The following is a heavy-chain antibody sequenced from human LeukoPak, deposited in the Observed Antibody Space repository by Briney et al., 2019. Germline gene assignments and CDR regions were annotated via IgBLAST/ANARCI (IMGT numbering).Heavy chain of an antibody. CDR3: ARGDGMITFGGVILYD. Sequence: SQTLSLTCTVSGGSISSGDYYWSWIRQPPGKGLEWIGYIYYGGSTYYNPSLKSRVTISVDTSKNQFSLKLSSVTAADTAVYYCARGDGMITFGGVILYDWGQGTLVTVSS. CDR1: GGSISSGDYY. CDR2: IYYGGST. D-gene: IGHD3-16*02. J-gene: IGHJ4*02. V-gene: IGHV4-30-4*01.